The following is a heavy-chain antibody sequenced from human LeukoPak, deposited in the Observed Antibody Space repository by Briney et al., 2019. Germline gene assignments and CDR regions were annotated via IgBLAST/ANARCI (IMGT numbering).Heavy chain of an antibody. CDR3: AREGGEAAHYYFDY. CDR2: IYSGGST. D-gene: IGHD2-15*01. J-gene: IGHJ4*02. V-gene: IGHV3-53*01. Sequence: GGSLRLSCAASGFTVSSNYMSWVRQAPGKGLEWVSVIYSGGSTYYADSVKGRFTIPRDNSKNTLYLQMNSLRAEDTAVYYCAREGGEAAHYYFDYWGQGTLVTVSS. CDR1: GFTVSSNY.